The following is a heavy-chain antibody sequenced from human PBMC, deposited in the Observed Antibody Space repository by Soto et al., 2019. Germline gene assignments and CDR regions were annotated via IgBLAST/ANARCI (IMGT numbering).Heavy chain of an antibody. D-gene: IGHD2-15*01. CDR3: AREGYCSGGSCYTYYYYYYMDV. CDR1: GYTFTSYG. Sequence: ASVKVSCKASGYTFTSYGISWVRQAPGQGLEWMGWISAYNGNTNYAQKLQGRVTMTTDTSTSTAYMELRSLRSDDTAVYYCAREGYCSGGSCYTYYYYYYMDVWGKGTTVTVSS. CDR2: ISAYNGNT. J-gene: IGHJ6*03. V-gene: IGHV1-18*01.